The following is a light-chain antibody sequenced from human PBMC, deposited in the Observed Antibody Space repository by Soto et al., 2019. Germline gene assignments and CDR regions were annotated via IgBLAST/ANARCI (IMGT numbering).Light chain of an antibody. J-gene: IGLJ2*01. CDR3: QSYDSSNVV. Sequence: NFMLTQPHSVSESPGKTVTISCTGSSGSIASNYVQWYQQRPGSAPTTVIYEDNQRPSGVPDRFSGSIDSSSNSASLTISRLQTEDEADYYCQSYDSSNVVFGGGTKLTVL. V-gene: IGLV6-57*02. CDR1: SGSIASNY. CDR2: EDN.